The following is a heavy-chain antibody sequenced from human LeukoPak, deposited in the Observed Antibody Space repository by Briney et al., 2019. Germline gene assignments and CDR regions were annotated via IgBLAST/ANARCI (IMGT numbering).Heavy chain of an antibody. V-gene: IGHV4-59*08. D-gene: IGHD3-22*01. CDR2: IYSSGLT. CDR1: GGSISSYS. CDR3: ARRGVTTYYYDSNGSMTDAFDV. J-gene: IGHJ3*01. Sequence: SETLSLTCTVSGGSISSYSLNWIRQPPGKGLEWIGYIYSSGLTKSNSSLRSRVAISVDTSNNEFSLRLSSLTAADTAVYYCARRGVTTYYYDSNGSMTDAFDVWGQGTMVTVSS.